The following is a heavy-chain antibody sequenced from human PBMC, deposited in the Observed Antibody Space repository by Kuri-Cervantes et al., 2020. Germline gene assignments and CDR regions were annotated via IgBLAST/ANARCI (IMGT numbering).Heavy chain of an antibody. D-gene: IGHD2-8*02. CDR1: GGSISSGGYS. J-gene: IGHJ4*02. CDR3: ARVPFTGYYFDY. V-gene: IGHV4-61*08. Sequence: SETLSLTCAVSGGSISSGGYSWSWIRQHPGKGLEWIGYIYYSGRSNYNPSLKIQVTISVDTSKNQFSLKLSSVTAADTAVYSCARVPFTGYYFDYWRQGTLVTVS. CDR2: IYYSGRS.